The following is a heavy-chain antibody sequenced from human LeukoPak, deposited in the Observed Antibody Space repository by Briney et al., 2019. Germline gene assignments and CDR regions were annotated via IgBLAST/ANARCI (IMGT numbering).Heavy chain of an antibody. D-gene: IGHD3-10*01. J-gene: IGHJ5*02. CDR1: GFTFSSYA. CDR3: AKDFFLWVGEPPGPFDP. V-gene: IGHV3-23*01. Sequence: GGSLRLSCAASGFTFSSYAMSWVRQAPGKGLEWVSAISGSGGSTYYADSVKGRFTISRDNSKNTLYLQMNSLRAEDTAVYYCAKDFFLWVGEPPGPFDPWGQGTLVTVSS. CDR2: ISGSGGST.